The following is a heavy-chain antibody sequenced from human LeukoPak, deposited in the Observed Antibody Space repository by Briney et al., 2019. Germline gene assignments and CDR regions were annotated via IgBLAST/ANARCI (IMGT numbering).Heavy chain of an antibody. V-gene: IGHV3-30*02. CDR3: AREDYDYVWGSYRQEGGLDY. CDR1: GFTFSNYW. D-gene: IGHD3-16*02. J-gene: IGHJ4*02. CDR2: IRYGGSNK. Sequence: GGSLRLSCAASGFTFSNYWMHWVRQAPGKGLEWVAFIRYGGSNKYYADSVKGRFTISRDNSKNTLYLQMNSLRAEDTAVYYCAREDYDYVWGSYRQEGGLDYWGQGTLVTVSS.